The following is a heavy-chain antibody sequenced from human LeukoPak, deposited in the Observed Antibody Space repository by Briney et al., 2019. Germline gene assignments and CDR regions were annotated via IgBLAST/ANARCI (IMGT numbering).Heavy chain of an antibody. D-gene: IGHD7-27*01. CDR1: GGSISSGSYY. Sequence: SQTLSLTCTVSGGSISSGSYYWSWIRQPAGKGLEWIGRIYTSGSTNYNPSLKSRVTMSVDTSKNQFSLKLSSVTAADTAVYYCARTHWGFHDAFDIWGQGTMVTVTS. CDR2: IYTSGST. J-gene: IGHJ3*02. CDR3: ARTHWGFHDAFDI. V-gene: IGHV4-61*02.